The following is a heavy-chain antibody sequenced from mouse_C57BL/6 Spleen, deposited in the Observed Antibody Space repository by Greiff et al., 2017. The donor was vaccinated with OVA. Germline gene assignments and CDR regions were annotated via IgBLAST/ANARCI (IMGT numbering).Heavy chain of an antibody. CDR1: GYSITSGYY. Sequence: EVKLMESGPGLVKPSQSLSLTCSVTGYSITSGYYWNWIRQFPGNKLEWMGYISYDGSNNYNPSLKNRISITRDTSKNQFFLKLNSVTTEDTATYYCARDGNWVDYWGQGTTLTVSS. D-gene: IGHD4-1*01. CDR2: ISYDGSN. J-gene: IGHJ2*01. V-gene: IGHV3-6*01. CDR3: ARDGNWVDY.